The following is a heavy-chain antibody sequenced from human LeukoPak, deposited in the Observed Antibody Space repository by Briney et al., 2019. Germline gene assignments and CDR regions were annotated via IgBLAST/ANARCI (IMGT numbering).Heavy chain of an antibody. CDR1: GFTFSSYS. CDR2: ISSSSSYI. Sequence: GGSLRLSCAASGFTFSSYSMNWVRQAPGKGLGWVSSISSSSSYIYYADSVKGRFTISRDNAKNSLYLQMNSLRAEDTAVYYCARGGIYDSSGYYWGFDYWGQGTLVTVSS. J-gene: IGHJ4*02. D-gene: IGHD3-22*01. CDR3: ARGGIYDSSGYYWGFDY. V-gene: IGHV3-21*01.